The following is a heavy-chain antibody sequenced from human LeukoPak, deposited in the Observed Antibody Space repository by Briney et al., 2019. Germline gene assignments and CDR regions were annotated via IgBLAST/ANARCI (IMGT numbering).Heavy chain of an antibody. CDR1: GFTFSSYA. CDR3: AKGVAARPSPNWFDP. D-gene: IGHD6-6*01. Sequence: GASLRLSCAASGFTFSSYAMSWVRQAPGEGLEWVSAISGSGGSTYYADSVKGRFTISRVNSKNTLYLQMNSLRAEDTAVYYCAKGVAARPSPNWFDPWGQGTLVTVSS. J-gene: IGHJ5*02. CDR2: ISGSGGST. V-gene: IGHV3-23*01.